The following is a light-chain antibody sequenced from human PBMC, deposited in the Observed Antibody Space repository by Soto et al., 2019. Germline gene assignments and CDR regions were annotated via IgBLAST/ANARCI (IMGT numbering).Light chain of an antibody. V-gene: IGKV1-8*01. CDR1: QGISSY. Sequence: AIRMTQSPSSLSASTGDRVTITCRASQGISSYLAWYQQKPGKAPKLLIYAASTLQSGVPSRFSGSGSGTDFTLTISCLQSEDFATYYCQQYYSYPRTVXQGTKVDTK. CDR2: AAS. J-gene: IGKJ2*01. CDR3: QQYYSYPRT.